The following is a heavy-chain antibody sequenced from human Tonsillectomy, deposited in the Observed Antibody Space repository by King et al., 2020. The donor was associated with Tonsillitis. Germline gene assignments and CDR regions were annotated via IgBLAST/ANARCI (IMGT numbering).Heavy chain of an antibody. D-gene: IGHD2-21*01. Sequence: QVQLQQWGAGLLKPSETLSLTCAVYGASFIAYYWIWIRQPPGKGLEWIGEINHSGSINYYPSLKRRVTISVDTSKNQFSLKLSSVTAADTALYYCASRWGLGAFDIWGQGTMVTVSS. CDR3: ASRWGLGAFDI. CDR2: INHSGSI. J-gene: IGHJ3*02. CDR1: GASFIAYY. V-gene: IGHV4-34*01.